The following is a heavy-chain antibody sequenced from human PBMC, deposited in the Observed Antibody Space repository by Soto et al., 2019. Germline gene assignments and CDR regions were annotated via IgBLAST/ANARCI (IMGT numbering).Heavy chain of an antibody. D-gene: IGHD4-17*01. CDR2: IYYSGST. J-gene: IGHJ5*02. Sequence: SETLSLTCTVSGGSISSSSYYWGWIRQPPGKGLEWIGSIYYSGSTYYNPSLKSRVTISVDTPKNQFSLKVSSVTAADTAVYYCARFVYGDYISDNWFDPWGQGTLVTVSS. CDR3: ARFVYGDYISDNWFDP. CDR1: GGSISSSSYY. V-gene: IGHV4-39*01.